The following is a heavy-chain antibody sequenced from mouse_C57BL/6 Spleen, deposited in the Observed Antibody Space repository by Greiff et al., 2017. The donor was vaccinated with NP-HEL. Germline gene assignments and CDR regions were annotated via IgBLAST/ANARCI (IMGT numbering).Heavy chain of an antibody. Sequence: VQLQQSGPELVKPGASVKLSCKASGYTFTSYDINWVKQRPGQGLEWIGWIYPRDGSTKYNEKFKGKATLTVDTSSGTAYMELHSLTSEDSAVYFCARENYYGSSYNPFAYWGQGTLVTVSA. J-gene: IGHJ3*01. D-gene: IGHD1-1*01. V-gene: IGHV1-85*01. CDR3: ARENYYGSSYNPFAY. CDR2: IYPRDGST. CDR1: GYTFTSYD.